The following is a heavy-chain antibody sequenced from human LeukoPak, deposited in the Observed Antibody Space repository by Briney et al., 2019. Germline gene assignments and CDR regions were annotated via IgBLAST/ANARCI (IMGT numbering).Heavy chain of an antibody. CDR2: ISGDGGST. V-gene: IGHV3-23*01. D-gene: IGHD3-22*01. Sequence: GGSLRLSCAASGFIFSNYAMSWVRQAPGKGLECVSVISGDGGSTYYADSVKGRFTISRDNSKNTLYLQMNSLRAEDTAVYYCAKSYYYDSSGPGGVYPDSYYFDYWGQGTLVTVSS. CDR3: AKSYYYDSSGPGGVYPDSYYFDY. CDR1: GFIFSNYA. J-gene: IGHJ4*02.